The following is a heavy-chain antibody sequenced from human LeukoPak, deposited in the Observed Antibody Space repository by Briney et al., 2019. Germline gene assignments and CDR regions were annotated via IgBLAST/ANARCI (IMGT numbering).Heavy chain of an antibody. V-gene: IGHV4-34*01. J-gene: IGHJ4*02. CDR3: AKSGGYGLIDY. CDR2: INHSGST. CDR1: GGSFSGYY. D-gene: IGHD1-26*01. Sequence: PSVTLSLTCAVYGGSFSGYYWSWIRQPPGKGLEWIGEINHSGSTNYNPSLKSRVTISVDTSKNQFSLKLSSVTAADTAMYYCAKSGGYGLIDYWGQGTLVTVSS.